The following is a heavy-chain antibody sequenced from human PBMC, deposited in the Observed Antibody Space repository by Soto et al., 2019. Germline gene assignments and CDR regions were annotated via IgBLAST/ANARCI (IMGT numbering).Heavy chain of an antibody. Sequence: GASVKVSCKASGYTFTSYAMHWVRQAPGQRLEWMGWINAGNGNTKYSQKFQGRVTITRGTSASTAYMELSSLRSEDTAVYYCASPGSQKPYYYYGMDVWGQGTTVTVSS. CDR1: GYTFTSYA. CDR3: ASPGSQKPYYYYGMDV. D-gene: IGHD3-10*01. V-gene: IGHV1-3*01. CDR2: INAGNGNT. J-gene: IGHJ6*02.